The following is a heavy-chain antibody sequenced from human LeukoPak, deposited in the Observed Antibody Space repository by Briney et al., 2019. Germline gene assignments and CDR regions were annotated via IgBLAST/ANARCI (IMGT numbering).Heavy chain of an antibody. Sequence: ATVEVSCKASGGTFSSYAISWVRQAPGQGLECRGGIIPIFGTANYAQKFQGRVTITADESTSTAYTELSSLRSEDTAVYYCASGPYYGSGRSYYYGMDVWGKGNTVTVSS. CDR2: IIPIFGTA. J-gene: IGHJ6*04. CDR3: ASGPYYGSGRSYYYGMDV. D-gene: IGHD3-10*01. V-gene: IGHV1-69*13. CDR1: GGTFSSYA.